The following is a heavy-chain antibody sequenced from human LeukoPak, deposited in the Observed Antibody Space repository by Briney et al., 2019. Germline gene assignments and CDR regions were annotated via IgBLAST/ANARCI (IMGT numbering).Heavy chain of an antibody. J-gene: IGHJ4*02. CDR2: TRNKANSYTT. D-gene: IGHD5-18*01. CDR1: RFTFSDHF. V-gene: IGHV3-72*01. CDR3: ARSGYAYFDY. Sequence: GGSLRLSCAASRFTFSDHFMDWVRQAPGKGLEWVGRTRNKANSYTTEYAASVKGRFTISRDDSKNSLCLHMNSLKPEDTVVYYCARSGYAYFDYWGQGTLVTVSS.